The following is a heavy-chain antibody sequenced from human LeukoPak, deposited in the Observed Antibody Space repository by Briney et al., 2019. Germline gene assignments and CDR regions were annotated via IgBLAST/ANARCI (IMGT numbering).Heavy chain of an antibody. J-gene: IGHJ4*02. D-gene: IGHD3-9*01. Sequence: ASVKVSCKASGYTFTSYYMHWVRQAPGQGLEWMGWINPNSGGTNYAQKFQGRVTMTRDTSISTAYMEPSRPRSDDTAVYYCARLSPYYDILTGYSSPDYWGQGTLVTVSS. CDR2: INPNSGGT. CDR1: GYTFTSYY. CDR3: ARLSPYYDILTGYSSPDY. V-gene: IGHV1-2*02.